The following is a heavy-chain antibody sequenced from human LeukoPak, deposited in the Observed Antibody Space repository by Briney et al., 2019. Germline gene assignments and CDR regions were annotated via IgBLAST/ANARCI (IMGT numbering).Heavy chain of an antibody. CDR3: AKDNCHVGGGSCYSDAFHI. Sequence: GGSLRLSCAASGFSVNNNYMNWVRQATGKGLEWVSLMDNFGYKHYADSVEGRVTISRDSSRNTVYLQLNSLRAEDTAVYYCAKDNCHVGGGSCYSDAFHIWGQGTMVTVSS. V-gene: IGHV3-53*01. D-gene: IGHD2-15*01. CDR2: MDNFGYK. J-gene: IGHJ3*02. CDR1: GFSVNNNY.